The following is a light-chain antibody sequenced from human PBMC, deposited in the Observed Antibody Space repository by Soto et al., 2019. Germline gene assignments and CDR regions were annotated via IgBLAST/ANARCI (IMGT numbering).Light chain of an antibody. CDR1: QSISNQ. CDR3: QQSYSAPFT. CDR2: AAS. Sequence: DIQITQFPSTLSAAVEDRVTITWRAGQSISNQLNWYQQKPGKVPKLLIYAASSLQSRVPSRVTGSGSGTDFTLTSSSLQSEDFATYYCQQSYSAPFTFGPGTKVDIK. V-gene: IGKV1-39*01. J-gene: IGKJ3*01.